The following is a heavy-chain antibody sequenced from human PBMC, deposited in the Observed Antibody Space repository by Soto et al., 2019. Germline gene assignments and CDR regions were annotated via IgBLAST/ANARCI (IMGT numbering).Heavy chain of an antibody. CDR2: ISTSGGNR. Sequence: EVRLLESGGGLVQPGGSLRLSCAASGFTYTNYAMTWVRQTPGKGLEWVSTISTSGGNRYYADSVKGRFTISRDNSENAVYLQMNSLRVECTGLCYCAKGRAGRGIDYWGPGTLVTVSS. D-gene: IGHD3-10*01. CDR3: AKGRAGRGIDY. J-gene: IGHJ4*02. V-gene: IGHV3-23*01. CDR1: GFTYTNYA.